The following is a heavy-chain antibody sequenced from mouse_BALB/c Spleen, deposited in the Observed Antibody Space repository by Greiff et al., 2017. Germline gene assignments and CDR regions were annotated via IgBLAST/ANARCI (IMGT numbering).Heavy chain of an antibody. CDR3: ARDGNYDAMDY. Sequence: VQLQQSGPELVKPGASVKMSCKASGYTFTSYVMHWVKQKPGQGLEWIGYINPYNDGTKYNEKFKDKATLTADKSSSTAYMQLSSLTSEDSAVYYCARDGNYDAMDYWGQGTSVTVSS. V-gene: IGHV1-14*01. D-gene: IGHD2-1*01. CDR1: GYTFTSYV. J-gene: IGHJ4*01. CDR2: INPYNDGT.